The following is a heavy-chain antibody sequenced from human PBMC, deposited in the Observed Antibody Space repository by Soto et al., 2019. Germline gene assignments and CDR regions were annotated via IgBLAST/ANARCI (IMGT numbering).Heavy chain of an antibody. J-gene: IGHJ4*02. V-gene: IGHV4-30-4*01. CDR3: ARGVEYCISTSCSDYFDY. CDR1: GGSISSGDYY. D-gene: IGHD2-2*01. CDR2: IYYSGST. Sequence: QVQLQESGPGLVKPSQTLSLTCTVSGGSISSGDYYWSWIRQPPGKGLEWIGYIYYSGSTYYNPSLTSRVTISVDTSNNQCSLKLSSVTAADTAVYYCARGVEYCISTSCSDYFDYWGQGTLVTVSS.